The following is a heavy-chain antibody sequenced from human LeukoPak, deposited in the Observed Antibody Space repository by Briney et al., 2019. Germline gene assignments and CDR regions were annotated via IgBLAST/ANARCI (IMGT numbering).Heavy chain of an antibody. J-gene: IGHJ4*02. CDR3: AREGHYYYDSSGVDY. V-gene: IGHV3-11*01. CDR1: GFTFSDYY. Sequence: GGSLRLSCAASGFTFSDYYMSWIRQAPGKGLEWVSYISRSGSTIYYADSVKGRFTISRDNAKNSLYLQMNSLRAEDTAVYYCAREGHYYYDSSGVDYWGQGTLVTVSS. CDR2: ISRSGSTI. D-gene: IGHD3-22*01.